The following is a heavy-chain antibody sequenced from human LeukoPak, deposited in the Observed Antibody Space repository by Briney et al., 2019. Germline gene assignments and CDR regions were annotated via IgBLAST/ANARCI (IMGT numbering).Heavy chain of an antibody. Sequence: ASVKVSCKASGYTFTSYDINWVRQATGQGLEWMGWMNPNSGNTGYAQKFQGRVTITRNTSISTAYMELSSLRSEDTAVYYCTRSVRNGHIDYWGQGTLVTVSS. CDR2: MNPNSGNT. CDR1: GYTFTSYD. V-gene: IGHV1-8*03. J-gene: IGHJ4*02. D-gene: IGHD2-21*01. CDR3: TRSVRNGHIDY.